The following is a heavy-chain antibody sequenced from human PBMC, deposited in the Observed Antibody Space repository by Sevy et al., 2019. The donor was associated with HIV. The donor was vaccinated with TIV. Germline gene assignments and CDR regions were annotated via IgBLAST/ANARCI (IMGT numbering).Heavy chain of an antibody. J-gene: IGHJ4*02. Sequence: GGSLRLSCETSGFRFSDFYMSWIRLAPGKGLECVAYSSPSGVTKYYGDSVKGRFTISRDFAMNSLSLQMNGLKAEDTAVYYCARGMGWIQTWLPDYWGQGTLVTVSS. CDR3: ARGMGWIQTWLPDY. V-gene: IGHV3-11*01. CDR1: GFRFSDFY. CDR2: SSPSGVTK. D-gene: IGHD5-18*01.